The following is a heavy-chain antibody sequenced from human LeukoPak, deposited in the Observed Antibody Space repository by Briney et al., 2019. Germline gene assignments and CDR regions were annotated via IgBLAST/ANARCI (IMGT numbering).Heavy chain of an antibody. V-gene: IGHV3-23*01. CDR1: GLTFSVYA. CDR2: ISGSGDKT. Sequence: AGGSLRLSCAASGLTFSVYAMSWVRQAPGKGLEWVSAISGSGDKTYYAHSVKGRFTISRDNSKNTLYLQMNSLRAEDTAVYYSAKQRTAGRGPVVNYCGQGTLVTVSS. J-gene: IGHJ4*02. D-gene: IGHD2-21*02. CDR3: AKQRTAGRGPVVNY.